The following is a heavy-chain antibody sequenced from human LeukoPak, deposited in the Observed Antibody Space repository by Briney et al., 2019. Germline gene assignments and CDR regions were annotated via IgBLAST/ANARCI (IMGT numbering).Heavy chain of an antibody. J-gene: IGHJ4*02. CDR2: ISGSGGST. V-gene: IGHV3-23*01. Sequence: PGGSLRLSCAASGFTFSNYAMTWVRQAPGKGLEWVSAISGSGGSTHYADSVKGRFTISRDNSKNTLYLQMNSLRAEDTAVYYCAKGSSGNYGGRLDYWGQGTLVTVSP. CDR1: GFTFSNYA. CDR3: AKGSSGNYGGRLDY. D-gene: IGHD3-10*01.